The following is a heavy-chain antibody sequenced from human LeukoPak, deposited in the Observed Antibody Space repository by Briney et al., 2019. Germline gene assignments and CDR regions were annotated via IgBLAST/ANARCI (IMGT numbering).Heavy chain of an antibody. CDR2: IYYSGST. CDR3: ARVSRILYYFDY. V-gene: IGHV4-59*01. CDR1: GGSISSYY. J-gene: IGHJ4*02. D-gene: IGHD2/OR15-2a*01. Sequence: ASETLSLTCTASGGSISSYYWSWIRQPPGKGLEWIGYIYYSGSTNYNPSLKSRVTISVDTSKNQFSLKLSSVTAADTAVYYCARVSRILYYFDYWGQGTLVTVSS.